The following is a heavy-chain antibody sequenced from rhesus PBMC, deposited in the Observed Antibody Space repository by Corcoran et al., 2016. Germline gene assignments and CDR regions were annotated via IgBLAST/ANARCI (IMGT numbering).Heavy chain of an antibody. V-gene: IGHV4-169*02. Sequence: QLQLQESGPGLVKPSETLSVTCAVSGGSISSSYWRWIRQAPGKGLEWIGDIYGSGSSTNYNPSLQSRVTLSVDTSKNQLSLKLSSVTTADTAVYYCARDGGYYGLDSWGQGVVVTVSS. J-gene: IGHJ6*01. D-gene: IGHD3-34*01. CDR1: GGSISSSY. CDR3: ARDGGYYGLDS. CDR2: IYGSGSST.